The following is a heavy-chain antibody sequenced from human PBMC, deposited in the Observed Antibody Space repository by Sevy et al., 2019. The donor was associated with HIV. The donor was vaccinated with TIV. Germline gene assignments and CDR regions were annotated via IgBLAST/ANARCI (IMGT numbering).Heavy chain of an antibody. CDR2: IWYDGSNK. D-gene: IGHD3-22*01. V-gene: IGHV3-33*01. CDR3: VRGADYYDSSGAKCDC. Sequence: GGSLRLSCAASGFTFSKYGMHWVRQAPGKGLEWVALIWYDGSNKYYADSVKGRFTISRDNSKNTLYLQMNSLRAEDTAVYYCVRGADYYDSSGAKCDCWGQGTLVTVSS. CDR1: GFTFSKYG. J-gene: IGHJ4*02.